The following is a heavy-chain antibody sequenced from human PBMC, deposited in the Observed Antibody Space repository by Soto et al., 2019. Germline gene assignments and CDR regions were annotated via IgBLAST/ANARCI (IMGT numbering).Heavy chain of an antibody. D-gene: IGHD2-8*01. CDR2: IIPVFGTT. CDR1: GGTFSNYT. V-gene: IGHV1-69*01. CDR3: GRSSPYIFVRKPPGNQAYYGTDA. Sequence: QVQLVQSGAEVKKPGSSVKVFCKASGGTFSNYTISWVRQAPGQGLEWMGGIIPVFGTTDYEQKVQAGVTITADESKSQPYMKRSSPRSAAPAVYYCGRSSPYIFVRKPPGNQAYYGTDAGAKGPRSPSP. J-gene: IGHJ6*02.